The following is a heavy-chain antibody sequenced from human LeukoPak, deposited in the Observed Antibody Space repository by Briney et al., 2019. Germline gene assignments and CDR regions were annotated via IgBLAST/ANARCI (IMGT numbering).Heavy chain of an antibody. Sequence: ASVKISCKASGYSFTTFGISWVRQAPGQGPEWMGWISAYNGKSNYLQKFQGRVTMTADASTSTAYMELRSLRSDDTAVYYCTRHLGNYDSWSGYSIFFDYWGQGTLVTVSS. J-gene: IGHJ4*02. CDR1: GYSFTTFG. CDR3: TRHLGNYDSWSGYSIFFDY. V-gene: IGHV1-18*01. CDR2: ISAYNGKS. D-gene: IGHD3-3*01.